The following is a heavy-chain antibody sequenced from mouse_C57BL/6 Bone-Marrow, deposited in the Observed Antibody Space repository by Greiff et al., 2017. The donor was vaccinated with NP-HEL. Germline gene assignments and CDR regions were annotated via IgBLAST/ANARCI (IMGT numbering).Heavy chain of an antibody. CDR1: GYAFSSYW. V-gene: IGHV1-82*01. CDR2: IYPGDGDT. Sequence: VQLQQSGAELVKPGASVKISCKASGYAFSSYWMNWVKQRPGKGLEWIGRIYPGDGDTTYTGKFKGKATLTADKSSSTAYMQLSSLTAEDSAVYFCARMGGFAYWGQGTLVTVSA. CDR3: ARMGGFAY. J-gene: IGHJ3*01.